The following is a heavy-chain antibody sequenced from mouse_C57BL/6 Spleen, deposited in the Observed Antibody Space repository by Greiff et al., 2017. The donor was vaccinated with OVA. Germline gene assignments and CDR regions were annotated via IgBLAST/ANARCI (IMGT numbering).Heavy chain of an antibody. CDR1: GYTFTDYY. CDR3: AREGPHYYGRSLDY. D-gene: IGHD1-1*01. J-gene: IGHJ2*01. CDR2: INPNNGGT. V-gene: IGHV1-26*01. Sequence: EVQLQQSGPELVKPGASVKISCKASGYTFTDYYMNWVKQSHGKSLEWIGDINPNNGGTSYNQKFKGKATLTVDKSSSTAYMERRSLTSEDSAVYYCAREGPHYYGRSLDYWGQGNTLTGSS.